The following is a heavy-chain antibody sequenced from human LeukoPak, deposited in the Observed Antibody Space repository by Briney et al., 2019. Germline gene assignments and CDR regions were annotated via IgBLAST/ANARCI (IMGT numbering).Heavy chain of an antibody. CDR1: GFTFSSYS. D-gene: IGHD5-12*01. CDR2: ISSSSSYI. V-gene: IGHV3-21*01. CDR3: AREPDVLDIVATNGDY. Sequence: PGGSLRLSCAASGFTFSSYSMNWVRQAPGKGLEWVSSISSSSSYIYYADSVKGRFTISRDNAKNSLYLQMNSLRAEDTAVYYCAREPDVLDIVATNGDYWGQGTLVTVSS. J-gene: IGHJ4*02.